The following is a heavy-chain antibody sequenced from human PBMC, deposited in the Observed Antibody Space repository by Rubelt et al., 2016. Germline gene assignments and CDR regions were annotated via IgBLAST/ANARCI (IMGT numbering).Heavy chain of an antibody. V-gene: IGHV1-18*01. CDR3: ARDPTTRFTSTGWFDP. Sequence: QVQLVQSGAEVKKPGASVKVSCKASGYTFTSYGISWVRQAPGQGLEWMGWISAPNGNTNYAQKIQGRVTMTTDTSTRTAYMELRGLRSDDTAGYYCARDPTTRFTSTGWFDPWGQGTLVTVSS. CDR1: GYTFTSYG. CDR2: ISAPNGNT. D-gene: IGHD5-12*01. J-gene: IGHJ5*02.